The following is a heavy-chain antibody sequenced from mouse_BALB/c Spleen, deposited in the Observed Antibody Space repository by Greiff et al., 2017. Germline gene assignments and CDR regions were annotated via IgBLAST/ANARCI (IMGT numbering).Heavy chain of an antibody. Sequence: QVTLKVSGPGILQPSQTLSLTCSFSGFSLSTSGMGVSWIRQPSGKGLEWLAHIYWDDDKRYNPSLKSRLTISKDTSSNQVFLKITSVDTADTATYYCARSGGLRRAMDYWGQGTSVTVSS. J-gene: IGHJ4*01. CDR1: GFSLSTSGMG. CDR3: ARSGGLRRAMDY. V-gene: IGHV8-12*01. CDR2: IYWDDDK. D-gene: IGHD2-2*01.